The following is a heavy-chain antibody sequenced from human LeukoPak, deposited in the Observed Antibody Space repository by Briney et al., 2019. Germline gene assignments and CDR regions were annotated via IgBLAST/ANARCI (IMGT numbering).Heavy chain of an antibody. Sequence: ASVKVSCKASGYTFTSYYMHWVRQAPGQGLEWMGIINPSGGSTNYAQKLQGRVTMTTDTSTSTAYMELRSLRSDDTAVYYCARARFSDLIDYWGQGTLVTVSS. CDR3: ARARFSDLIDY. V-gene: IGHV1-46*01. CDR1: GYTFTSYY. CDR2: INPSGGST. D-gene: IGHD3-3*01. J-gene: IGHJ4*02.